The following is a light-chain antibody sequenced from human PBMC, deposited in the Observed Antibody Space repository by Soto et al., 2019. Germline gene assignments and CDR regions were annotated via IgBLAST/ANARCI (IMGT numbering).Light chain of an antibody. CDR1: QSIDSSS. J-gene: IGKJ3*01. V-gene: IGKV3-20*01. CDR3: QKYGGSPLVT. Sequence: EVVLTQSPGTLSLSPGERATLSCRASQSIDSSSLAWYQQTPGQTPRLLIYGASTRATGVSDRFSGSGSGTDFTLSISTLEPEDFGVYYCQKYGGSPLVTFGPGTKVEVK. CDR2: GAS.